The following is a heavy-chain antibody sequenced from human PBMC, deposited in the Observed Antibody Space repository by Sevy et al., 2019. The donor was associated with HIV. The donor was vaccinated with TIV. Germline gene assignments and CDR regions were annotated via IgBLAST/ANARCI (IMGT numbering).Heavy chain of an antibody. V-gene: IGHV3-23*01. CDR2: ISGSGGST. D-gene: IGHD2-15*01. J-gene: IGHJ4*02. Sequence: GGSLRLSCAASGFTFSSYAMSWVRQAPGKGLEWDSAISGSGGSTYYADSVKGRFTISRDNSKNTLYLQMNSLRAEDTAVYYCAKEVYCSGGSCYGVDYWGQGTLVTVSS. CDR3: AKEVYCSGGSCYGVDY. CDR1: GFTFSSYA.